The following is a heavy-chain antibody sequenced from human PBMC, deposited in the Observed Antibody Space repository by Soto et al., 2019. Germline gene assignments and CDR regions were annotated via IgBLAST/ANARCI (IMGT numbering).Heavy chain of an antibody. J-gene: IGHJ4*02. CDR3: ASENYYGSGSYYKGWFDY. V-gene: IGHV1-69*13. CDR1: GGTFSSYA. D-gene: IGHD3-10*01. CDR2: IIPIFGTA. Sequence: GASVKVSCKASGGTFSSYAISWGGQAPGQRVEWMGGIIPIFGTANYAQKFQGRVTITADESTSTAYMELSSLRSEDTAVYYCASENYYGSGSYYKGWFDYWGQGTLVTVSS.